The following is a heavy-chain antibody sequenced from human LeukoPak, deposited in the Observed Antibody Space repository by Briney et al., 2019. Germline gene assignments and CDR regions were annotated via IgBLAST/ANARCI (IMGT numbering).Heavy chain of an antibody. CDR2: INPSGGST. J-gene: IGHJ4*02. V-gene: IGHV1-46*01. CDR3: ARDRYKQQLGPYYFAY. CDR1: GYTFTSYY. Sequence: ASVKVSCKASGYTFTSYYRHWVRQAPGQGLEWMGIINPSGGSTSYAQKFQGRVTMTRDTSTSTVYMELSSLRSEDTAVYYCARDRYKQQLGPYYFAYWGQGTLVTVSS. D-gene: IGHD6-13*01.